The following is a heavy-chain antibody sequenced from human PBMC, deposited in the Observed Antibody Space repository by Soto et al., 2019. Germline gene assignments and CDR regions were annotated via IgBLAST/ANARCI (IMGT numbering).Heavy chain of an antibody. Sequence: QVQLVQSGAEVKKPGASVKVSCKASGYTFTSHGISWVRQAPGQGPEWMGWISASNGDTNYAQKFQGRLIVTTDTSTSTGYMELRSVRSEASAVYYCARIVRGSTIYNYHYMDVWGTGTTVTVSS. CDR2: ISASNGDT. J-gene: IGHJ6*03. CDR3: ARIVRGSTIYNYHYMDV. CDR1: GYTFTSHG. D-gene: IGHD3-10*02. V-gene: IGHV1-18*01.